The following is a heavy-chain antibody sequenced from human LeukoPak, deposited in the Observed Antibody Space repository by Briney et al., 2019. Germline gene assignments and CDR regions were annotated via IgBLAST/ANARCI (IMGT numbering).Heavy chain of an antibody. Sequence: GGSLRLSCAASGFTFSSYAMSWVRQAPGKGLEWVSAISGSGGSTYYADSVKGRFTISRDNSKNTLYLQMNSLRAEDTAVYYCANDPGGSSGWYVDYWGQGTLVTVSS. V-gene: IGHV3-23*01. CDR2: ISGSGGST. CDR1: GFTFSSYA. CDR3: ANDPGGSSGWYVDY. D-gene: IGHD6-19*01. J-gene: IGHJ4*02.